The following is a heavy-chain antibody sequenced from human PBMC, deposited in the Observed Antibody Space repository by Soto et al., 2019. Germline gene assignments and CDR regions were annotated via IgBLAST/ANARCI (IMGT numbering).Heavy chain of an antibody. CDR2: IYSGGST. D-gene: IGHD2-21*02. V-gene: IGHV3-53*02. CDR3: ARGGYCGGDCYPYYFDY. Sequence: EVQLVETGGGLIQPGGSLRLSCAASGFTVSSNYMSWVRQAPGKGLEWVSVIYSGGSTYYADSVKGRFTISRDNSKNTRYLQMNSLRAEDTAVYYCARGGYCGGDCYPYYFDYWGQGTLVTVSS. J-gene: IGHJ4*02. CDR1: GFTVSSNY.